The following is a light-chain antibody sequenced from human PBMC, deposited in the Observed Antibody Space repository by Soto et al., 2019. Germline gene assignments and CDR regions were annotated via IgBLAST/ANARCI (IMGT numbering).Light chain of an antibody. V-gene: IGKV1-12*01. CDR1: QGISSW. J-gene: IGKJ4*01. CDR2: AAS. Sequence: DIQITQSPSSVSASVGDRVTITCRASQGISSWLAWYQQKPGKAPKLLIYAASSLQSGVTSRFSGSGSGTDFTLTITSLQPEDVATYYGQHTNSCLLTFGGGTKVEIK. CDR3: QHTNSCLLT.